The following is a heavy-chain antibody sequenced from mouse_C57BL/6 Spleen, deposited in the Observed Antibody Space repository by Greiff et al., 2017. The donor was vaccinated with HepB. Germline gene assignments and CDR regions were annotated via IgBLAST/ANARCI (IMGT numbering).Heavy chain of an antibody. D-gene: IGHD2-5*01. Sequence: QVQLKESGPGILQSSQTLSLTCSFSGFSLSTSGMGVSWIRQPSGKGLEWLAHIYWDDDKRYNPSLKSRLTISKDTSRNQVFLKITSVDTADTATYYGARKRYSNYGSYLYFDGWGTGTTVTVSS. J-gene: IGHJ1*03. CDR2: IYWDDDK. CDR3: ARKRYSNYGSYLYFDG. CDR1: GFSLSTSGMG. V-gene: IGHV8-12*01.